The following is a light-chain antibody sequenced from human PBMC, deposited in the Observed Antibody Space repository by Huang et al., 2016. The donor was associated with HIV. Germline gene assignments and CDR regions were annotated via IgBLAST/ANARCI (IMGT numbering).Light chain of an antibody. Sequence: IVLTQSPGTLSLSPGERATLSCRASQSVSSSYLAWYQQKPGQAPRLLSYGASSRATGIPDRFSGRGSGTDFTLTISRLEPEDFAVYYCQQYGSSPLTFGGGTKVEIK. J-gene: IGKJ4*01. CDR3: QQYGSSPLT. CDR2: GAS. CDR1: QSVSSSY. V-gene: IGKV3-20*01.